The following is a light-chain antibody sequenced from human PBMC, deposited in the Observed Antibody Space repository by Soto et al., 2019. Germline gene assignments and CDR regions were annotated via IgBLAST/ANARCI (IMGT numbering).Light chain of an antibody. J-gene: IGKJ4*01. CDR2: DAS. Sequence: EIVMTQSPATLSVSPGERATLSCRASQSVNSNLAWYQQKPGQAPRLLIYDASRRATGIPDRFSGSGSGTDFTLTISRLEPEDFAVYYCQQYGYSPAFGGGTKVEIK. CDR1: QSVNSN. CDR3: QQYGYSPA. V-gene: IGKV3-20*01.